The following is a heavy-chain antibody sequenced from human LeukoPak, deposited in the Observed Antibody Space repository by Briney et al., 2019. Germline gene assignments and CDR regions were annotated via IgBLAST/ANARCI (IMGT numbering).Heavy chain of an antibody. CDR3: ASTYYYDSSGYFQH. CDR1: GGSISSYY. J-gene: IGHJ1*01. V-gene: IGHV4-59*01. Sequence: SETLSLTCTVSGGSISSYYWNWIRQPPGKGLEWIGYIYHSGSTNYNPSLKSRVTISVDTSKNQFSLKLSSVTAADTAVYYCASTYYYDSSGYFQHWGQGTLATVSS. CDR2: IYHSGST. D-gene: IGHD3-22*01.